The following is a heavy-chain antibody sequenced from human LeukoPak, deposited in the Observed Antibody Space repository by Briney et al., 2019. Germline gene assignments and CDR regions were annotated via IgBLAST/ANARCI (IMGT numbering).Heavy chain of an antibody. CDR3: ARDQSSHNDP. CDR2: ISANSGGT. J-gene: IGHJ5*02. Sequence: ASVKVSCKASGYTFTGYYIHWVRQAPGQGLEWMGWISANSGGTSYAQKFQGRVTMTRDTSISTAYMELSRLTSDDTAVYYCARDQSSHNDPWGQGTLVTVSS. V-gene: IGHV1-2*02. CDR1: GYTFTGYY.